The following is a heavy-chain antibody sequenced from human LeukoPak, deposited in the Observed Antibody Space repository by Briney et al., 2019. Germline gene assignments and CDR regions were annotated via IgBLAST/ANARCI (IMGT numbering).Heavy chain of an antibody. V-gene: IGHV4-59*12. D-gene: IGHD3-10*01. Sequence: SETLSLTCTVYGGSISSYYWSWIRQPPGKGLEWIGYIYYSGSTNYNPSLKSRVTISVDTSKNQFSLKLSSVTAADTAVYYCARDRGLYGGFDYWGQGTLVTVSS. CDR3: ARDRGLYGGFDY. CDR1: GGSISSYY. J-gene: IGHJ4*02. CDR2: IYYSGST.